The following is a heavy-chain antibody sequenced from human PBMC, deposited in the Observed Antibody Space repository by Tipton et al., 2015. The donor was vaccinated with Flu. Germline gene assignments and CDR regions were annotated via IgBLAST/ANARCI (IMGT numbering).Heavy chain of an antibody. CDR1: GYSISSGYY. CDR3: ARGRAGIAAAGITDY. J-gene: IGHJ4*02. CDR2: IYHSGST. V-gene: IGHV4-38-2*02. Sequence: TLSLTCTVSGYSISSGYYWGWIRQPPGKGLEWIGSIYHSGSTYYNPSPKSRVTISVDTSKNQFSLKLSSVTAADTAVYYCARGRAGIAAAGITDYWGQGTLVTVSS. D-gene: IGHD6-13*01.